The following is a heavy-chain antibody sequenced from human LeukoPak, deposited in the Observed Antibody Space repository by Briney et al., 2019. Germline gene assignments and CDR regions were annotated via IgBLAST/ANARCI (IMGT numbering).Heavy chain of an antibody. Sequence: SETLSLTCAVYGGSFSGYYWSWIRQPPGKGMEWIGEINHSGSTNYNPSLKSRVTISVDTSKNQFSLKLSSVTAADTAVYYCAREYSSGWYFDYWGQGTLVTVSS. CDR2: INHSGST. D-gene: IGHD6-19*01. CDR1: GGSFSGYY. V-gene: IGHV4-34*01. CDR3: AREYSSGWYFDY. J-gene: IGHJ4*02.